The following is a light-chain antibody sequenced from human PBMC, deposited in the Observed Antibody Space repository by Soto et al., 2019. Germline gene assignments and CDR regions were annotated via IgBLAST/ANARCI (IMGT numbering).Light chain of an antibody. J-gene: IGKJ5*01. Sequence: EIVLTQSPCTLSLSPGERATLSCRASQSVSSSYLAWYQQKPGQAPRLLIYGASSRATGIPDRFSGSGSGKDFTLTISRLEPEDFAVYYCQQYGSSPPITFGQGTRLESK. CDR1: QSVSSSY. CDR3: QQYGSSPPIT. CDR2: GAS. V-gene: IGKV3-20*01.